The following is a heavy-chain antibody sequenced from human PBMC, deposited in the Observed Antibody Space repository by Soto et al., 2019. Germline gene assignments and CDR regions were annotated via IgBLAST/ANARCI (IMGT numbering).Heavy chain of an antibody. J-gene: IGHJ6*01. CDR3: ARDLAPYILTGPACYRMDV. D-gene: IGHD3-9*01. CDR1: GFTFSSYA. Sequence: SLRLSCAASGFTFSSYAMHWVRQAPGKGLEWVAVISYDGSNKYYADSVKGRFTISRDNSKNPLYPQMNSLRAEDKAAYYCARDLAPYILTGPACYRMDVCRQATQDTVS. CDR2: ISYDGSNK. V-gene: IGHV3-30-3*01.